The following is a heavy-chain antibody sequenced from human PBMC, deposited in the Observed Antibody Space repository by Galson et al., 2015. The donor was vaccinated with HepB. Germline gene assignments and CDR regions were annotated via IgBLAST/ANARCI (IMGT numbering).Heavy chain of an antibody. D-gene: IGHD5-12*01. CDR3: ARDQVIVATTFEDY. CDR1: GFTFSSYS. V-gene: IGHV3-21*01. Sequence: LRLSCAASGFTFSSYSMNWVRQAPGKGLEWVSSISSSSSYIYYADSVKGRFTISRDNAKNSLYLQMNSLRAEDTAVYYCARDQVIVATTFEDYWGQGTLVTVSS. J-gene: IGHJ4*02. CDR2: ISSSSSYI.